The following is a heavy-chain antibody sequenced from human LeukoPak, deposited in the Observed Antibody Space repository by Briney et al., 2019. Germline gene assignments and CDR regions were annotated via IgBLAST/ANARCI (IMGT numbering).Heavy chain of an antibody. J-gene: IGHJ4*02. Sequence: GGSLRLSCAASGFTFSSYAMHWVRQAPGKGLEWVAVISYDGGNKYYADSVKGRFTISRDNSKNTLYLQMNSLRAEDTAVYYCARDRWFDYWGQGTLVTVSS. CDR1: GFTFSSYA. D-gene: IGHD4-23*01. CDR2: ISYDGGNK. CDR3: ARDRWFDY. V-gene: IGHV3-30*01.